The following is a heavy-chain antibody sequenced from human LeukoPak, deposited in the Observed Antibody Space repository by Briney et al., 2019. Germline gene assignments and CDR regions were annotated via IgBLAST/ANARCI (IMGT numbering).Heavy chain of an antibody. CDR1: GGSISNYY. Sequence: PSETLSLTCTVSGGSISNYYWNWIRQPPGKGLEWIGYIYYSGTTNYNPSLKSRVSMSVDTSKNQFSLKLSSVTAADTAVYYCARDRRFLEWLLPDFDYWGQGTLVTVSS. CDR2: IYYSGTT. V-gene: IGHV4-59*01. D-gene: IGHD3-3*01. J-gene: IGHJ4*02. CDR3: ARDRRFLEWLLPDFDY.